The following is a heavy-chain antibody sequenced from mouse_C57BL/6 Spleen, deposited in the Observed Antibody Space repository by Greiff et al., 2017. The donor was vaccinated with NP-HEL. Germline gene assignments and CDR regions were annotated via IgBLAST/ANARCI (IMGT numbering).Heavy chain of an antibody. CDR2: IYPGDGDT. J-gene: IGHJ2*01. D-gene: IGHD2-2*01. CDR3: AVGLRRGTGDY. V-gene: IGHV1-82*01. CDR1: GYAFSSSW. Sequence: VKLMESGPELVKPGASVKISCKASGYAFSSSWMNWVKQRPGKGLEWIGRIYPGDGDTNYNGKFKGKATLTADKSSSPAYMQLSSLTSEDSAVYFCAVGLRRGTGDYWGQGTTLTVSS.